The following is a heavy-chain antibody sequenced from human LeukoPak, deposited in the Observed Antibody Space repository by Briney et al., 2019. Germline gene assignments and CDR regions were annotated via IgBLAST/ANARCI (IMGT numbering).Heavy chain of an antibody. CDR1: GGSISSGGYF. Sequence: PSQTLSLTCTVSGGSISSGGYFWSWIRQHPGKGLEWIGYIYYSGSTYYNPSLKGRVTISVDTSKNQFSVRLSSVTAADTAIYYCASVSYDTSLQHWGQGTLVTVSS. V-gene: IGHV4-31*03. CDR3: ASVSYDTSLQH. CDR2: IYYSGST. D-gene: IGHD3-22*01. J-gene: IGHJ1*01.